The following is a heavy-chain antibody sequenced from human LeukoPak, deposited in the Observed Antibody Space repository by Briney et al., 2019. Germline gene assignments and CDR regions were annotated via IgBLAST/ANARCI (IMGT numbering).Heavy chain of an antibody. CDR1: GYSFTSYW. J-gene: IGHJ6*03. D-gene: IGHD1-1*01. Sequence: GESLKISCKGSGYSFTSYWIGWVRPMPGKGLEWMGIIYPGDSDTRYSPSFQGQVTISADKSISTAYLQWSSLKASDTAMYYCARLKVLEPSLARGYYMDVWGKGTTVTVSS. CDR3: ARLKVLEPSLARGYYMDV. V-gene: IGHV5-51*01. CDR2: IYPGDSDT.